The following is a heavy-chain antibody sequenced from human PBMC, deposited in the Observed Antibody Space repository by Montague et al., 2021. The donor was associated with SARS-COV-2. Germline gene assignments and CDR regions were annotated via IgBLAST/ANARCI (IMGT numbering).Heavy chain of an antibody. D-gene: IGHD3-9*01. J-gene: IGHJ6*02. CDR2: IDYSGST. CDR1: GGSISTYY. CDR3: ARLPYDNSYGMDV. V-gene: IGHV4-59*01. Sequence: SETLSLTCTVSGGSISTYYWNWIRQFPGKGLEWIGYIDYSGSTNYNPSLQSRVIISVATSKIQFSLKLNSVTAADTAIYYCARLPYDNSYGMDVWGQGTTVTVSS.